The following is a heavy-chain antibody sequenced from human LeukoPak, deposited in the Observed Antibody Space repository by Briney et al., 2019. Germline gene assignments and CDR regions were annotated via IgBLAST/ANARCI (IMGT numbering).Heavy chain of an antibody. CDR3: ARGYTSGWSPALDI. J-gene: IGHJ3*02. CDR1: GGSISSSSYY. D-gene: IGHD6-19*01. V-gene: IGHV4-39*07. CDR2: IYYSGNT. Sequence: SETLSLTCTVSGGSISSSSYYWGWIRQPPGKGLEWIGSIYYSGNTYYNSSLKSRLTISVDTSKNQFSLKLSSVTAADTAVYYCARGYTSGWSPALDIWGQGTMVTVSS.